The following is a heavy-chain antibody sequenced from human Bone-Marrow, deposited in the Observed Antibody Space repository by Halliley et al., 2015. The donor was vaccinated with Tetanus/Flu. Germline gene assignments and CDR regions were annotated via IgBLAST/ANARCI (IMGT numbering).Heavy chain of an antibody. V-gene: IGHV4-59*01. Sequence: GKGLEGIGVISYPGGTPYTPPRRSRGAISLDTAKGQFSLKLTSVTAADTAVYYCTTGAGWLPDYWGQGTLVTVSS. J-gene: IGHJ4*02. D-gene: IGHD6-19*01. CDR3: TTGAGWLPDY. CDR2: ISYPGGT.